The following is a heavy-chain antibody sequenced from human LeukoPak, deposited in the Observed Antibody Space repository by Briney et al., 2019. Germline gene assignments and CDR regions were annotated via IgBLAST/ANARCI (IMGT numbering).Heavy chain of an antibody. D-gene: IGHD4-17*01. CDR1: GYTFTSYG. CDR3: ARDFKGSYGDPTRIDY. J-gene: IGHJ4*02. V-gene: IGHV1-18*01. CDR2: ISAYNGNT. Sequence: ASVKVSCKASGYTFTSYGSSWVRQAPGQGLEWMGWISAYNGNTNYAQKLQGRVTMTTDTSTSTAYMELRSLRSDDTAVYYCARDFKGSYGDPTRIDYWGQGTLVTVSS.